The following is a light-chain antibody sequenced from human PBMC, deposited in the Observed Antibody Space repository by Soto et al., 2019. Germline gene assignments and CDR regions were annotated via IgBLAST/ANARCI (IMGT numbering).Light chain of an antibody. J-gene: IGKJ1*01. CDR1: QSVKNH. CDR2: DAS. Sequence: EIGLTQSPAALSASSGEGITLSCRASQSVKNHLAWYQHKPGQAPRLLFYDASIRATGIPARFSAGGSGTEFTLVISSLQSEDAAVYYCQEYNAWPTGTFGQGTKV. CDR3: QEYNAWPTGT. V-gene: IGKV3D-15*01.